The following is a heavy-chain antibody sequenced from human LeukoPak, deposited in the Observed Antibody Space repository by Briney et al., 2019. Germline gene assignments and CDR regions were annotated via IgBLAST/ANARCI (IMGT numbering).Heavy chain of an antibody. J-gene: IGHJ3*02. CDR2: ISGSGGST. CDR1: GFTFISYA. CDR3: AKRSSSGYAFDI. Sequence: GGSLRLSCAASGFTFISYAMSWVRQAPGKGLEWVSAISGSGGSTYYADSVKGRFTISRDNSKNTLYLQMNSLRAEDTAVYYCAKRSSSGYAFDIWGQGTMVTVSS. D-gene: IGHD6-13*01. V-gene: IGHV3-23*01.